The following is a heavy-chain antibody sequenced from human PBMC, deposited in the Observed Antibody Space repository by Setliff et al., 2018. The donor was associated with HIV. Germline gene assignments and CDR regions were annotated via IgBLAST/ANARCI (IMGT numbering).Heavy chain of an antibody. V-gene: IGHV4-61*02. CDR3: ARDAGPHYGSGPPLEY. D-gene: IGHD3-10*01. J-gene: IGHJ4*02. CDR2: IYTSDNT. CDR1: GGSILTTNYY. Sequence: SETLSLTCTVSGGSILTTNYYYNWIRQPAGKGLEWIGRIYTSDNTFYNPSLKSRVTISLDASKNQFSLRLSSVTAADTAMYFCARDAGPHYGSGPPLEYWGQGIQVTVSS.